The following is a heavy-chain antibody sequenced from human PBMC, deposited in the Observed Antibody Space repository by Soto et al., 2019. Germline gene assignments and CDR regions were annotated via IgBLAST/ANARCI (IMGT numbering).Heavy chain of an antibody. CDR3: ATISQQRKYSSSSYYYYGMDV. D-gene: IGHD6-6*01. CDR1: GYTLTELS. J-gene: IGHJ6*02. CDR2: FDPEDGET. V-gene: IGHV1-24*01. Sequence: ASVKVSCKVSGYTLTELSMHWVRQAPGKGLEWMGGFDPEDGETIYAQKFQGRVTMTEDTSTDTAYMELSSLRSEDTAVYYCATISQQRKYSSSSYYYYGMDVWGQGTTVTVSS.